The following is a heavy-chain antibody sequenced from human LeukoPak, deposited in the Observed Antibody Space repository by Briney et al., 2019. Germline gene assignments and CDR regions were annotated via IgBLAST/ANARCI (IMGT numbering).Heavy chain of an antibody. Sequence: ASVKVSCKASGYTFTSYGISWVRQAPGQGLEWMGWISAYNGNTNYAQKLQGRVTMTTDTSTSTAYMELRSLRSDDTAVYYCARDRAPVLLWFGESEPYYYYGMDVWGKGTTVTVSS. CDR2: ISAYNGNT. CDR3: ARDRAPVLLWFGESEPYYYYGMDV. J-gene: IGHJ6*04. CDR1: GYTFTSYG. V-gene: IGHV1-18*04. D-gene: IGHD3-10*01.